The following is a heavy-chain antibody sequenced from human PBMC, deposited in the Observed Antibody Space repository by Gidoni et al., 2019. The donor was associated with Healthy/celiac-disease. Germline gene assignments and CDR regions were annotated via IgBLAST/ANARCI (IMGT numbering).Heavy chain of an antibody. V-gene: IGHV3-15*01. J-gene: IGHJ3*02. CDR3: TTDRREYYYDSSGYWVDAFDI. Sequence: EVQLVESGGGLVKPGGSLRLSCAASGFTFSNAWMSWVRQAPGKGLEWVGRIKSKTDGGTTDYAAPVKGRFTISRDDSKNTLYLQMNSLKTEDTAVYYCTTDRREYYYDSSGYWVDAFDIWGQGTMVTVSS. D-gene: IGHD3-22*01. CDR2: IKSKTDGGTT. CDR1: GFTFSNAW.